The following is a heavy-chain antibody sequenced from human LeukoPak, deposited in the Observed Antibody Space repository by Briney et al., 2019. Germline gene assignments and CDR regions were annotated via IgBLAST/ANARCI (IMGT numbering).Heavy chain of an antibody. V-gene: IGHV4-61*02. CDR2: SYIRGST. D-gene: IGHD3-10*01. CDR1: GGSISSGSYC. Sequence: SQTLSLICTVSGGSISSGSYCWSWLRQPDGKGLEWFVRSYIRGSTDYNPSLKSRVTISVDTSKNQFSLKLNSVTAADTAVYYCARIGYGSGSPTNLWGQGTLVTVSS. J-gene: IGHJ5*02. CDR3: ARIGYGSGSPTNL.